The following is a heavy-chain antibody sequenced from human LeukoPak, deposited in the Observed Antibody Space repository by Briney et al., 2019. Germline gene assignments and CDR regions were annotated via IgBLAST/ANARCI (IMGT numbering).Heavy chain of an antibody. D-gene: IGHD4-17*01. V-gene: IGHV1-18*01. J-gene: IGHJ4*02. CDR2: ISTYNGNT. CDR1: GYTLTIYG. CDR3: ARRGDYVDY. Sequence: ASVKVSCKASGYTLTIYGISWVRQTPGQGPEWMGWISTYNGNTNYAQKLQGRVTMTTDTSTSTAYMELRSLRSDDTAVYYCARRGDYVDYWGQGTLVTVSS.